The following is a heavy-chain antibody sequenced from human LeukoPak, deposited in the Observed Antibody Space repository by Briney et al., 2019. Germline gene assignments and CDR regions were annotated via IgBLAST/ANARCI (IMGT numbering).Heavy chain of an antibody. CDR1: GGSISSYY. D-gene: IGHD3-16*01. CDR3: ARETSQKGAHYMDV. J-gene: IGHJ6*03. V-gene: IGHV4-59*01. Sequence: SETLSLACTVSGGSISSYYWSWIRQPPGKGLEWIGYIYYSGSTNYNPSLKSRVTISVDTSKNQFSLKLSSVTAADTAVYYCARETSQKGAHYMDVWGKGTTVTISS. CDR2: IYYSGST.